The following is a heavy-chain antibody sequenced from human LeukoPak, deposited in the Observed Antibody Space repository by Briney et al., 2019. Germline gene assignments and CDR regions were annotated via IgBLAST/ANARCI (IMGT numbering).Heavy chain of an antibody. Sequence: GGSLRLSCAASGFTFSSYGMHWVRQAPGKGLEWVAVIWYDGSNKYYADSVKGRFTISRDNPKNTLYLQMNSLRAEDTAVYYCARDRGSYWDGGNDYWGQGTLVTVSS. V-gene: IGHV3-33*01. J-gene: IGHJ4*02. CDR3: ARDRGSYWDGGNDY. CDR1: GFTFSSYG. D-gene: IGHD1-26*01. CDR2: IWYDGSNK.